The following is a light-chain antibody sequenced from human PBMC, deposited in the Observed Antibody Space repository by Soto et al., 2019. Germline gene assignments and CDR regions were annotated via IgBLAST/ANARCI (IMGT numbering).Light chain of an antibody. J-gene: IGKJ1*01. CDR1: QSVSSN. CDR3: QQYNSWPPRT. CDR2: GAS. V-gene: IGKV3-15*01. Sequence: EIVMTQSPATLSVSPGERATLSCRASQSVSSNLAWYQQKPGQAPRLLIYGASTRATGIPARFSGSGSGTEFTLTISSLQSEDFAVYYCQQYNSWPPRTFGRGTKVEIK.